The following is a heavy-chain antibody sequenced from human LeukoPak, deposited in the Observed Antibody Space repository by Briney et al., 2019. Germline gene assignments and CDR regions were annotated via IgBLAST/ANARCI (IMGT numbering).Heavy chain of an antibody. D-gene: IGHD6-19*01. Sequence: PSQTLSLTCTVSGGSISSGSYCWSWIRQPAGKGLEWIGHIHTSGNTNYNPSLKSRVTISIDTTRNQFSLKLASVIAADTAKYYCVRQIGAGAFDSWGQETVVTVPS. CDR3: VRQIGAGAFDS. CDR2: IHTSGNT. V-gene: IGHV4-61*09. J-gene: IGHJ5*01. CDR1: GGSISSGSYC.